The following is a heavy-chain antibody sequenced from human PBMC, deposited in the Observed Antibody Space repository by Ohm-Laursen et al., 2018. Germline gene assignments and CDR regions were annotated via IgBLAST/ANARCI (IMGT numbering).Heavy chain of an antibody. J-gene: IGHJ4*02. CDR2: IHYSGST. Sequence: SDTLSLTCTVSGGSISTYYWSWIRQPPGKGLEWIGNIHYSGSTNYNPPLESRVSISKDTSKNQFSLNLSSVTAADTAVYYCVSHSTGYGSFDGYWGQGTLVTVSS. D-gene: IGHD3-9*01. CDR3: VSHSTGYGSFDGY. CDR1: GGSISTYY. V-gene: IGHV4-59*08.